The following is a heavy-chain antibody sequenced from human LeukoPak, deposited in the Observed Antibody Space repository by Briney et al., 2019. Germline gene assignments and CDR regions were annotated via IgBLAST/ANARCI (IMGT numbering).Heavy chain of an antibody. CDR3: ARGYYSGAPFDY. D-gene: IGHD1-26*01. Sequence: SETLSLTCAVYGGSFSGYYWRWIRQPPGKGLEWIGEINHSGSTNYNPSLKSRVTISVDKSKNQFSLKLSSVTAADTAIYYCARGYYSGAPFDYWGQGTLVTVSS. CDR1: GGSFSGYY. V-gene: IGHV4-34*01. CDR2: INHSGST. J-gene: IGHJ4*02.